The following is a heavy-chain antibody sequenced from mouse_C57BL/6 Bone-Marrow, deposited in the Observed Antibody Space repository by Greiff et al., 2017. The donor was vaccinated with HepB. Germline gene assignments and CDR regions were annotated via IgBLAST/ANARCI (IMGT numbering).Heavy chain of an antibody. CDR2: INYDGSST. V-gene: IGHV5-16*01. CDR3: AIEDYYYGSSYYAMDY. D-gene: IGHD1-1*01. Sequence: EVKLMESEGGLVQPGSSMKLSCTASGFTFSDYYMAWVRQVPEKGLEWVANINYDGSSTYYLDSLKSRFIISRDNAKNILYLQMSSLKSEDTATYYCAIEDYYYGSSYYAMDYWGQGTSVTVSS. CDR1: GFTFSDYY. J-gene: IGHJ4*01.